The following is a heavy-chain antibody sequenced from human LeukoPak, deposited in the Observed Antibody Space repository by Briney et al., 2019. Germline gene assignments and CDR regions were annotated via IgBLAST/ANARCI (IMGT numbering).Heavy chain of an antibody. D-gene: IGHD3-10*01. CDR3: ARGYGSGSYAGMDV. J-gene: IGHJ6*04. V-gene: IGHV3-13*05. CDR1: GFTFSSNG. CDR2: IDTAGDP. Sequence: PGGSLRLSCVASGFTFSSNGMHWVRKAAGKGLEWVSGIDTAGDPCYPGSVKGRFTISRENAKNSLYLQMNSLTAGDTAVYYCARGYGSGSYAGMDVWGKGTTVTVSS.